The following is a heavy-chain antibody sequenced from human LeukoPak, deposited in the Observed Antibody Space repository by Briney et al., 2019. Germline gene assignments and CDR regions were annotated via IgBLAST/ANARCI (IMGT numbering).Heavy chain of an antibody. J-gene: IGHJ4*02. CDR1: GGSISSGGYS. Sequence: RPSQTLSLTCAVSGGSISSGGYSWSWIRQPPGKGLEWIGYIYHSGSTYYNPSLKSRVTISVDTSKNQFSLKLSSVTAADTAVYYCARGHSRYCSGGSCYHFDYWGQGTLVTVSS. CDR2: IYHSGST. D-gene: IGHD2-15*01. V-gene: IGHV4-30-2*01. CDR3: ARGHSRYCSGGSCYHFDY.